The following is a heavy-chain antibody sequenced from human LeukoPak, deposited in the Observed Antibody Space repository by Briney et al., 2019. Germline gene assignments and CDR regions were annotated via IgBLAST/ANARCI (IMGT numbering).Heavy chain of an antibody. D-gene: IGHD3-10*01. V-gene: IGHV4-31*03. CDR2: IYYSGST. Sequence: SQTLSLTCTVSGGSISSGGYYWSWIRQHPGKGLEWIGYIYYSGSTYYNPSLKSRVTISVDTSKNQFSLKLSSVTAADTAVYYCARVTSGGSGSYSWFDPWGQGTLVTVSS. CDR1: GGSISSGGYY. J-gene: IGHJ5*02. CDR3: ARVTSGGSGSYSWFDP.